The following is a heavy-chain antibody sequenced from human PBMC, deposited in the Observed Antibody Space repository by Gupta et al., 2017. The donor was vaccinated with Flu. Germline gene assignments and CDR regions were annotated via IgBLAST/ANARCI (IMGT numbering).Heavy chain of an antibody. V-gene: IGHV3-23*01. Sequence: EVQLLESGGGLVQPGGSLSLSCAASGFTFSSYAMTWFRQAPGQGLEWVSAISGSGGSTYYADSVKGRFTISRDNSKNTLYLQMNSLRAEDTAVYYCAKVDPSLDTYYYYYYGMDVWGQGTTVTVSS. CDR1: GFTFSSYA. D-gene: IGHD1-1*01. J-gene: IGHJ6*02. CDR2: ISGSGGST. CDR3: AKVDPSLDTYYYYYYGMDV.